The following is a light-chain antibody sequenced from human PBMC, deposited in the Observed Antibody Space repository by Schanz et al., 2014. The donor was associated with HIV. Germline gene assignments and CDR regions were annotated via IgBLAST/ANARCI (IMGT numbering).Light chain of an antibody. J-gene: IGLJ2*01. V-gene: IGLV2-14*03. CDR1: SMAFSSSNF. CDR3: SSYTTGSTVV. Sequence: QSALTQPTSVSGSPGQSITISCTGASMAFSSSNFVSWYQQHPGEAPKLLIYDVTDRPSGISNRFSGSKSGYTASLTISGLQAEDEAEYFCSSYTTGSTVVFGGGTKLTVL. CDR2: DVT.